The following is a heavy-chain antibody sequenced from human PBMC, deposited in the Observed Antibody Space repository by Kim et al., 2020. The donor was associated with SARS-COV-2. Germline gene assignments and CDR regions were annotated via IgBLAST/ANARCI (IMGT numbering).Heavy chain of an antibody. D-gene: IGHD3-22*01. CDR1: GYTFTSYA. CDR2: INGGNGNT. Sequence: ASVKVSCKASGYTFTSYAMHWVRQAPGQRLEWMGWINGGNGNTKYSQKFQGRVTITRDTSASTAYMALSSLSSEDTAVYYCAREGNYDSRSYYPPFDYWGQGTLVTVSS. CDR3: AREGNYDSRSYYPPFDY. V-gene: IGHV1-3*01. J-gene: IGHJ4*02.